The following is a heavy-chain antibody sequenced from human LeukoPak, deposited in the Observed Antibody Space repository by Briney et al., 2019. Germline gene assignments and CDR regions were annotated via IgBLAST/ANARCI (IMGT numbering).Heavy chain of an antibody. CDR2: ISYDGSNK. J-gene: IGHJ6*03. D-gene: IGHD3-3*01. CDR1: GFTFSSYA. CDR3: ARGRDTIFGVVVITDAENSHYMDV. V-gene: IGHV3-30*04. Sequence: GGSLRLSCAASGFTFSSYAMHWVRQAPGKGLEWVAVISYDGSNKYYADSVKGRFTISRDNSKNTLYLQMNSLRAEDTAVYYCARGRDTIFGVVVITDAENSHYMDVWGKGTTVTVSS.